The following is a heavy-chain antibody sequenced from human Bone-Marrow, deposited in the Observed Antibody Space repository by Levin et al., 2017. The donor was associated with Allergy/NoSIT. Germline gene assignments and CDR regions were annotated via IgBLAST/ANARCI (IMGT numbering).Heavy chain of an antibody. CDR3: ARDRLGVPDIMTAYPHGNWLDP. J-gene: IGHJ5*02. CDR1: GLVVSGNY. CDR2: IYRDGDT. Sequence: PGGSLRLSCAASGLVVSGNYMAWVRQAPGEGLEWVSVIYRDGDTYYADSVKGRFTVSRDNFKNTVYLQMNSLRAEDTAVYYCARDRLGVPDIMTAYPHGNWLDPWGQGTLVTVSS. D-gene: IGHD3-9*01. V-gene: IGHV3-53*01.